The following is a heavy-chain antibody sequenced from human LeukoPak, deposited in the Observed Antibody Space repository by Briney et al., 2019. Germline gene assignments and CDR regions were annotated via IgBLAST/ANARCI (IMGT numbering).Heavy chain of an antibody. J-gene: IGHJ4*02. CDR2: IYSGGST. CDR3: ARQVRYSGSYYLDY. Sequence: GGSLRLSCAASGFTVSSNYMSWVRQAPGKGLEWVSVIYSGGSTYYADSVKGRFTISRDNSKNTLYLQMNSLRAEDTAVYYCARQVRYSGSYYLDYWGQGTLATVSS. D-gene: IGHD1-26*01. CDR1: GFTVSSNY. V-gene: IGHV3-53*01.